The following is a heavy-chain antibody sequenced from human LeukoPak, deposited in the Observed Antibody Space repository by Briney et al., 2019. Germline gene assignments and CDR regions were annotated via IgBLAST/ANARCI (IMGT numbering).Heavy chain of an antibody. D-gene: IGHD5-12*01. J-gene: IGHJ4*02. V-gene: IGHV3-30-3*01. CDR2: IVYDESNE. CDR3: ARDPHEWLSDY. CDR1: GFDFSGYA. Sequence: GRSRRLSCTTSGFDFSGYAMHWVRQAPGKGLQWVALIVYDESNEYYADSVKGRFTISRDNAKNSLYLQMNSLRAEDTAVYYCARDPHEWLSDYWAREPWSPSPQ.